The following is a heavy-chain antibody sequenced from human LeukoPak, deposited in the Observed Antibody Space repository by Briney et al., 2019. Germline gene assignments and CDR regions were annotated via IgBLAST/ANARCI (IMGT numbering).Heavy chain of an antibody. J-gene: IGHJ4*02. CDR1: GFIFSNYE. V-gene: IGHV3-48*03. CDR3: VRVVRSLGGIYPFSDF. CDR2: INSVGATI. D-gene: IGHD2-15*01. Sequence: GGSLRLSCAASGFIFSNYEMNWVRQAPGKGLEWVSYINSVGATIYYADSVKGRFTISRENAKSSLYLQMNSLRAEDTADYYCVRVVRSLGGIYPFSDFWGQGTLVTVSS.